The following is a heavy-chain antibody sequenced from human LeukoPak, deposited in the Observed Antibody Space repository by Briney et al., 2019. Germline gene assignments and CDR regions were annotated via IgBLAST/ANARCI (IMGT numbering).Heavy chain of an antibody. J-gene: IGHJ2*01. Sequence: SETLSLTCTVSGGSISNGGYSWSWIRQPPGKGLEWIGYIYHSGSTYYNPSLKSRVTISVDRSKNQFSLKLSSVTAADTAVYYCARASLAYCGGDCYYYWYFDLWGRGTLVTVSS. D-gene: IGHD2-21*02. CDR1: GGSISNGGYS. CDR2: IYHSGST. V-gene: IGHV4-30-2*01. CDR3: ARASLAYCGGDCYYYWYFDL.